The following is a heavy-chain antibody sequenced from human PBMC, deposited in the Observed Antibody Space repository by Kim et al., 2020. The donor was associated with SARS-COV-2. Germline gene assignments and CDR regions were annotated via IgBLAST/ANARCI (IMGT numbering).Heavy chain of an antibody. D-gene: IGHD2-15*01. V-gene: IGHV4-38-2*02. CDR1: SYSISSGYY. J-gene: IGHJ5*02. Sequence: SETLSLTCTVSSYSISSGYYWGWIRQPPGKGLEWIGSIYHSGSTYYNPSLKSRVTVSVDSSKNQFSLRLSSVTAADTAVYYCARVAARSGPNWFDPWGQGTLVTVSS. CDR3: ARVAARSGPNWFDP. CDR2: IYHSGST.